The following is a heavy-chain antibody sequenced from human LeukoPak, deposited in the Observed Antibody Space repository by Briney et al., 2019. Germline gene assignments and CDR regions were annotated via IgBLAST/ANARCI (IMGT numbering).Heavy chain of an antibody. V-gene: IGHV1-69*13. J-gene: IGHJ6*02. CDR3: ARGTIFGVVIGPYGMDV. CDR2: IIPIFGTA. D-gene: IGHD3-3*01. Sequence: ASVKVSCKASGGTFSSYAISWVRQAPGQGLEWVGGIIPIFGTANYAQKFQGRVTITADESTSTAYMELSSLRSEDTAVYYCARGTIFGVVIGPYGMDVWGQGTTVTVSS. CDR1: GGTFSSYA.